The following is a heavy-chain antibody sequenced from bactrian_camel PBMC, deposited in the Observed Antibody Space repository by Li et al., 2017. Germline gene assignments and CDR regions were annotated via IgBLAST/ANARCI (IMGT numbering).Heavy chain of an antibody. CDR3: AVLSQFNPCRGVVVGIWQQYAS. Sequence: VQLVESGGGSVQAGGSLRLSCAGSGFTSMNHCMGWFRQTPGKEREVVAAIYTRTHKPYYSEPVEGRFAISQDDAENTVYLQMNSLKPEDTAMYYCAVLSQFNPCRGVVVGIWQQYASWGQGTQVTVS. D-gene: IGHD6*01. V-gene: IGHV3S31*01. CDR2: IYTRTHKP. CDR1: GFTSMNHC. J-gene: IGHJ4*01.